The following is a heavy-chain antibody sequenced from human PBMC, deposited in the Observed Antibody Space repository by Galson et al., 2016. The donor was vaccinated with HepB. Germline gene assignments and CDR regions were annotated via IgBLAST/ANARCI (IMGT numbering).Heavy chain of an antibody. J-gene: IGHJ6*03. D-gene: IGHD1-1*01. V-gene: IGHV4-34*01. CDR3: ARSGTTHGLVLRYYYIDV. Sequence: ETLSLTCSVYGGSLSAYYWSWTRQPPGKGLEWIGEINHSGGANIHPSLKSRVTVSLDTSKNQVSLKLTSVTAADTAVYYCARSGTTHGLVLRYYYIDVWGKGTTVTVSS. CDR2: INHSGGA. CDR1: GGSLSAYY.